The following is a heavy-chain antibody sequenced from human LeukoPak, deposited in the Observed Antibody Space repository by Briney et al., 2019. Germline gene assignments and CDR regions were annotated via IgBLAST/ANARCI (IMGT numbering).Heavy chain of an antibody. CDR2: ISAYNGNT. D-gene: IGHD6-13*01. CDR3: ARDLLTPPSSLAAGY. CDR1: GYTFTSYG. Sequence: GASVKVSCKASGYTFTSYGISWVRQAPGQGLEWMGWISAYNGNTNYAQKLQGRVTMTTDTSTSTAYMELRSLRSDDTAVYYCARDLLTPPSSLAAGYWGQGTLVTVSS. J-gene: IGHJ4*02. V-gene: IGHV1-18*04.